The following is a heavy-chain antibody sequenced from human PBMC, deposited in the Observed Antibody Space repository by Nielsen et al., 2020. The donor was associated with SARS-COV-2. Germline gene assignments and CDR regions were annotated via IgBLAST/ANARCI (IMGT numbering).Heavy chain of an antibody. J-gene: IGHJ4*02. CDR3: TRAYIVVVVAATAPSCFDY. CDR2: IRSKAYGGTT. V-gene: IGHV3-49*02. D-gene: IGHD2-15*01. Sequence: WIRQPPGKGLEWVGFIRSKAYGGTTEYAVSVKGRFTISRDDSKSIAYLQMNSLKTEDTAVYYCTRAYIVVVVAATAPSCFDYWGQGTLVTVSS.